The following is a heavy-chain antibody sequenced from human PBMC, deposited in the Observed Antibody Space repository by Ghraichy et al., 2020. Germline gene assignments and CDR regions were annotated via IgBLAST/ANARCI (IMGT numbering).Heavy chain of an antibody. CDR2: INKDGSET. Sequence: GGSLRLSCAASGFTFSTYWMTWVRQAPGKGLQWVANINKDGSETHFVGSVKGRFTISRDNAKNSVDLQMNSLRAEDTAVYYCGCAIGWIFDYRGQGTRVTVSS. D-gene: IGHD2-21*01. J-gene: IGHJ4*02. CDR3: GCAIGWIFDY. CDR1: GFTFSTYW. V-gene: IGHV3-7*03.